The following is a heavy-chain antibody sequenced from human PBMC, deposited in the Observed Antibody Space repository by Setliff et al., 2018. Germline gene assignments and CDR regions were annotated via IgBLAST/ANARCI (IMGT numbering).Heavy chain of an antibody. D-gene: IGHD6-13*01. CDR1: GGSISSYY. CDR3: AREWGSSSCSSPRYYYYGMDV. CDR2: IYYSGST. Sequence: SETLSLTCTVSGGSISSYYWSWIRQPPGKGLGWIAYIYYSGSTNYNPSLKSRVTISVDTSKNQFSLKLSSVTAAGTAVYYCAREWGSSSCSSPRYYYYGMDVWAKGPRSPSP. J-gene: IGHJ6*02. V-gene: IGHV4-59*01.